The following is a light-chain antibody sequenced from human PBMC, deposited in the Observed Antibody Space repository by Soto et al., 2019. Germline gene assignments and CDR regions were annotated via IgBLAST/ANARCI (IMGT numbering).Light chain of an antibody. CDR2: AAS. V-gene: IGKV1-27*01. CDR3: QKYNGARWT. J-gene: IGKJ1*01. CDR1: QGFSNY. Sequence: IRMTQSASSLSASVGDRVTITCRASQGFSNYLAWYQQKPGKVPKLLIYAASSLQSGVPSRFSGSGSGTDFTLTISSLQPEDVATYYCQKYNGARWTFAQRTKVDIK.